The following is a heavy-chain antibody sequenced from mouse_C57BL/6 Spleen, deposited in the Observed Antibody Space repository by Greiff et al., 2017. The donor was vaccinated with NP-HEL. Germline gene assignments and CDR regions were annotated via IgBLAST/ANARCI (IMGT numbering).Heavy chain of an antibody. CDR2: INYDGSST. Sequence: EVQLVESEGGLVQPGSSMKLSCTASGFTFSDYYMAWVRQVPEKGLEWVANINYDGSSTYYLDSLKSRFIISRDNAKNILYLQMSSLKSEDTATYYCALYDGAWFAYWGQGTLVTVSA. CDR3: ALYDGAWFAY. V-gene: IGHV5-16*01. CDR1: GFTFSDYY. D-gene: IGHD2-12*01. J-gene: IGHJ3*01.